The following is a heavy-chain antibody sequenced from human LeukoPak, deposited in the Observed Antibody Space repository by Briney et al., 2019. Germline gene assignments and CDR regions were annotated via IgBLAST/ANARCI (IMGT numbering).Heavy chain of an antibody. CDR2: TYYRSKWYN. Sequence: SQTLSLTCAISGDSVSSNSAAWNWIRQSPSRGLEWLGRTYYRSKWYNDYAVSVKSRITINPDTSKNQFSLQLNSVTPEDTAVHYCARGSRGYYYGSGRTTDWFDPWGQGTLVTVSS. CDR1: GDSVSSNSAA. J-gene: IGHJ5*02. CDR3: ARGSRGYYYGSGRTTDWFDP. V-gene: IGHV6-1*01. D-gene: IGHD3-10*01.